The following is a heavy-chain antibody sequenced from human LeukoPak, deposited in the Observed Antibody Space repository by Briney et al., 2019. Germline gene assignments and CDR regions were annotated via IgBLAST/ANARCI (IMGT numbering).Heavy chain of an antibody. Sequence: SAPLSLTCTVSGGSISSSSYYWGWIRQPPGKGLEWIGSIYYSGGTYYNPSLKSRVTISVDTSKNQFSLNLSSVTAADTAVYYCARSDYLSFDPWGQGTLVTVSS. CDR1: GGSISSSSYY. CDR3: ARSDYLSFDP. CDR2: IYYSGGT. V-gene: IGHV4-39*01. D-gene: IGHD2/OR15-2a*01. J-gene: IGHJ5*02.